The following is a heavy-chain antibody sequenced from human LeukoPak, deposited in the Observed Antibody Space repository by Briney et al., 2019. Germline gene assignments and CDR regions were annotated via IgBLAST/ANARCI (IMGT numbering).Heavy chain of an antibody. V-gene: IGHV4-34*01. J-gene: IGHJ4*02. CDR3: ARGVPGY. CDR1: GGSFSGYY. Sequence: PSETLSLTCAVYGGSFSGYYWSWIRQPPGKGLEWIGEINHSGSTNYNPSLKSRVTISVDTSKNQFSLKLSSVTAAATAVYYCARGVPGYWGQGILVAVSS. CDR2: INHSGST.